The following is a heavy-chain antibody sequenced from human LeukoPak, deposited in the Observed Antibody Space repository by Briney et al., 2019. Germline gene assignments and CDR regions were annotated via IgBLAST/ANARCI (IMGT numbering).Heavy chain of an antibody. Sequence: SETLSLTCTVSGDSMTSTFSWGWIRQPPGEGLERIGSIYNSGSTYYNLPLKSRITTSVDTSKNQFALKLNSANAADTAVYYCARDHYLRWFYYWGQGTLVTVSS. CDR2: IYNSGST. V-gene: IGHV4-38-2*02. D-gene: IGHD2-21*01. J-gene: IGHJ4*02. CDR1: GDSMTSTFS. CDR3: ARDHYLRWFYY.